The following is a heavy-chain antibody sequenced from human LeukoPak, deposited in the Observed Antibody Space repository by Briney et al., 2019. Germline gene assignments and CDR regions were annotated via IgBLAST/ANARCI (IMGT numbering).Heavy chain of an antibody. Sequence: GGSLRLSCAASGFTFSSYAMSWVRQAPGKGLEWVSAISGSGGSTCYADSVKGRFTISRDNSKNTLCLQMNSLRAEDTAVYYCAKLPYNWNYDDAFDIWGQGTMVTVSS. D-gene: IGHD1-7*01. J-gene: IGHJ3*02. CDR3: AKLPYNWNYDDAFDI. CDR2: ISGSGGST. CDR1: GFTFSSYA. V-gene: IGHV3-23*01.